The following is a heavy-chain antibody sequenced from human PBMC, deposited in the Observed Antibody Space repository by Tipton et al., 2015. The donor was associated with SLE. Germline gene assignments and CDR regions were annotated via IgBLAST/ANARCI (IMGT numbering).Heavy chain of an antibody. D-gene: IGHD3-3*01. CDR3: ARETTSFGALVYFDL. CDR2: INHSGST. Sequence: TLSLTCAVYGGSFSGYYWSWIRQPPGKGLEWIGEINHSGSTNYNPSLKSRVTISVDTSKNQFSLKLSSVTAADTAVYYCARETTSFGALVYFDLWGRGTLVTVSS. CDR1: GGSFSGYY. J-gene: IGHJ2*01. V-gene: IGHV4-34*01.